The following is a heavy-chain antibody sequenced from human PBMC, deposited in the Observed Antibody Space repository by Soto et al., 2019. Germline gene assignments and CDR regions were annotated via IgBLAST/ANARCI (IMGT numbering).Heavy chain of an antibody. CDR1: GYTFTSYG. CDR3: ARISWVDDYGDYVGWFDP. J-gene: IGHJ5*02. D-gene: IGHD4-17*01. V-gene: IGHV1-18*01. Sequence: QVQLVQSGAEVKKPGASVKVSCKASGYTFTSYGISWVRQAPGQGLEWMGWISAYNGNTNYAQKLQGRVTMTTDASTSTAYMDVRSQRSVDTGLYYGARISWVDDYGDYVGWFDPWGQGTLVTVSS. CDR2: ISAYNGNT.